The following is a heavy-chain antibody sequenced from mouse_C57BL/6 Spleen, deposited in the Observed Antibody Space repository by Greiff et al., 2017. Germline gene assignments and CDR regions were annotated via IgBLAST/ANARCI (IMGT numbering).Heavy chain of an antibody. CDR3: ARGTPYWYFDV. CDR2: IHPNSGSP. D-gene: IGHD3-3*01. J-gene: IGHJ1*03. Sequence: QVQLQQPGAELVKPGASVKLSCKASGYTFTSYWMHWVKQRPGQGLEWIGMIHPNSGSPNYNEKFKSKATLTVDKSSSTVYLELSRLTSDDSAVYYCARGTPYWYFDVWGRGTTVTVSS. V-gene: IGHV1-64*01. CDR1: GYTFTSYW.